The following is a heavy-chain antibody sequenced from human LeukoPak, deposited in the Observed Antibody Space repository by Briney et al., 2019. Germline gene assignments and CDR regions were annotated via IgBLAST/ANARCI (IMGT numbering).Heavy chain of an antibody. D-gene: IGHD3-22*01. Sequence: QPSETLSLTCAVYGGSFSGYYWSWIRQPPGKGLEWIGEINHSGSTNYNPSLKSRVTISVDTSKNQFSLKLSSVTAADTAVYYCARTGNHYYYDSSDYYVFDYWGQGTLVTVSS. J-gene: IGHJ4*02. V-gene: IGHV4-34*01. CDR2: INHSGST. CDR3: ARTGNHYYYDSSDYYVFDY. CDR1: GGSFSGYY.